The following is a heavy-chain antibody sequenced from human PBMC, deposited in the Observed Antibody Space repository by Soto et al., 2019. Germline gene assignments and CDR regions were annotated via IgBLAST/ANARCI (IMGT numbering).Heavy chain of an antibody. CDR2: ISANGRNA. Sequence: EVHLLESGGDVVQPGRSLRLSCAASGFTSSNYAMNWIRQAPGKGLEWLSSISANGRNAYDADSVKGRFTISRDRSKNTLYLQLDSLRVEDTAIYFCAKDLSSLGWLALGAPFDSWGQGTLVTVSS. D-gene: IGHD3-22*01. V-gene: IGHV3-23*01. CDR1: GFTSSNYA. CDR3: AKDLSSLGWLALGAPFDS. J-gene: IGHJ4*02.